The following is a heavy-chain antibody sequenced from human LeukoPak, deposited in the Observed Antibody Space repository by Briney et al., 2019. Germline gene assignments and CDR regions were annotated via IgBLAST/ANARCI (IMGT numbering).Heavy chain of an antibody. CDR1: GGSISSGSYY. D-gene: IGHD2-15*01. Sequence: SQTLSLTCTVSGGSISSGSYYWSWIRQPAGKGLEWIGRIYTSGSTHYNPSLKSRVTISVDTSKNQFSLKLSSVTAADTAVYYCARVYCSGGSCYLYYFDYWGQGTLVTVSS. J-gene: IGHJ4*02. V-gene: IGHV4-61*02. CDR2: IYTSGST. CDR3: ARVYCSGGSCYLYYFDY.